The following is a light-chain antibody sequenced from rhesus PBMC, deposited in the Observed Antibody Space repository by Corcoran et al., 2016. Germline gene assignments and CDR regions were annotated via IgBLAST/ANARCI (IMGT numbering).Light chain of an antibody. Sequence: EIVLTQSPATLSLSPGERATISCRASQSVSSSLAWYQQKPGQAPRLLIYDASSRATGIPDRFSGSGSGTDFTLTISSLEPEDVGVYYCQQFGNWPRTFGQGTKVEIK. CDR1: QSVSSS. V-gene: IGKV3-35*01. J-gene: IGKJ1*01. CDR2: DAS. CDR3: QQFGNWPRT.